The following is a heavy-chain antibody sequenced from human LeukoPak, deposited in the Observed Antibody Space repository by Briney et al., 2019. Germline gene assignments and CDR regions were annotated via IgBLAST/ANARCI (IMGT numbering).Heavy chain of an antibody. CDR2: IYSGDST. Sequence: PGGSLRLSCAASGFTVSSNYMSWVRQAPGKGLEWVSIIYSGDSTYYADSVKGRFTISRDNSKNTVYLQMNSLRVEDTAVYYCARGPRIRLGIDDDYWGQGTLVTVSS. V-gene: IGHV3-66*02. J-gene: IGHJ4*02. D-gene: IGHD7-27*01. CDR1: GFTVSSNY. CDR3: ARGPRIRLGIDDDY.